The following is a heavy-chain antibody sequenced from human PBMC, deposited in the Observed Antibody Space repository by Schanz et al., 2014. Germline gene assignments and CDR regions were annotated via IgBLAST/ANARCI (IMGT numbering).Heavy chain of an antibody. CDR2: VSRSTPDI. V-gene: IGHV3-48*01. Sequence: EVQLVESGGGLVQPGGSLRLSCAASGFTFSGFWMTWVRQAPGKGLEWVSYVSRSTPDIYYADSVKGRFTMSRDNAKNSVFLQMNSLRAEDTAVYYCAKGRFGELSAFDIWGQGTMVTVSS. CDR3: AKGRFGELSAFDI. D-gene: IGHD3-10*01. CDR1: GFTFSGFW. J-gene: IGHJ3*02.